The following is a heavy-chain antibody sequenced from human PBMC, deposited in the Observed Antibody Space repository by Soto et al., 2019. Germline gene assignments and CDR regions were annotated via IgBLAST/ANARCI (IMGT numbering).Heavy chain of an antibody. Sequence: GESLKISCAASGFTFSSYAMSWVRQAPGKGLEWVSAISGSGGSTYYADSVKGRFTISRDNSKNTLYLQMNSLRAEDTAVYYCAKEYRVATIGPGRGVFDYWGQGTLVTVSS. V-gene: IGHV3-23*01. D-gene: IGHD5-12*01. J-gene: IGHJ4*02. CDR2: ISGSGGST. CDR1: GFTFSSYA. CDR3: AKEYRVATIGPGRGVFDY.